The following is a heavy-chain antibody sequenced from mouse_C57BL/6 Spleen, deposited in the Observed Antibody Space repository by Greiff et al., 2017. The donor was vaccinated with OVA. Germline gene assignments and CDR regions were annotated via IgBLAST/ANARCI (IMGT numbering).Heavy chain of an antibody. J-gene: IGHJ1*03. CDR3: ARTGGSSRYWYFDV. V-gene: IGHV2-2*01. D-gene: IGHD1-1*01. CDR2: IWSGGST. Sequence: VQLVESGPGLVQPSQSLSITCTVSGFSLTSYGVHWVRQSPGKGLEWLGVIWSGGSTDYNAAFISRLSISKDNSKSQVFYKMNSLQADDTAIYYCARTGGSSRYWYFDVWGTGTTVTVSS. CDR1: GFSLTSYG.